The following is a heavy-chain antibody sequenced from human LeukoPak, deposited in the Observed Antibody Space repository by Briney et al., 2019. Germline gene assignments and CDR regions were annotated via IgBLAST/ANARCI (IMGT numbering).Heavy chain of an antibody. CDR1: GFTVSTYW. J-gene: IGHJ4*02. V-gene: IGHV3-74*01. CDR3: ARVYVDTSMGYYFDY. Sequence: GGSLRLSCAASGFTVSTYWMHWVRQAPGKGLVWVSRINSDGSRTAYADSVKGRFTISRDNAKNTLYLQINSLRAEDTALYYCARVYVDTSMGYYFDYWGQGSLVTVSS. D-gene: IGHD5-18*01. CDR2: INSDGSRT.